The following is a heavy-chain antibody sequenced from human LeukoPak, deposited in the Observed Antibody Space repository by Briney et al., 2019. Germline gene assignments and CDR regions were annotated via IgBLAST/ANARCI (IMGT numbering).Heavy chain of an antibody. J-gene: IGHJ6*02. CDR3: ARCYIGVVPAAIQYYYYYGMDV. CDR1: GFTFSSYS. Sequence: GGSLRLSCAASGFTFSSYSMNWVRQAPGKGLEWVSSISSSSYIYYADSVKGRFTISRDNAKNSLYLQMNSLRAEDTAVYYCARCYIGVVPAAIQYYYYYGMDVWGQGTTVTVSS. D-gene: IGHD2-2*01. CDR2: ISSSSYI. V-gene: IGHV3-21*01.